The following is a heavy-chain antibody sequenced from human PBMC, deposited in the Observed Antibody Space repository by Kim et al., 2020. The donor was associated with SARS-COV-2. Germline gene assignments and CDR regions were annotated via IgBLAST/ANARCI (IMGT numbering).Heavy chain of an antibody. CDR3: ARDATPLVVPFDY. Sequence: GGSLRLSCAASGFTFSDYYMSWIRQAPGKGLEWVSYISSSGSTIYYADSVKGRFTISRDNAKNSLYLQMNSLRAEDTAVYYCARDATPLVVPFDYWGQGTLVTVSS. V-gene: IGHV3-11*01. CDR1: GFTFSDYY. CDR2: ISSSGSTI. J-gene: IGHJ4*02. D-gene: IGHD2-15*01.